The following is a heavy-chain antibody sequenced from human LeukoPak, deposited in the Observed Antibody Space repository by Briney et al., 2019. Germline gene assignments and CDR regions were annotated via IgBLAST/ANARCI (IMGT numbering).Heavy chain of an antibody. V-gene: IGHV4-61*08. CDR3: ARDVRYDFWSGYSHDYGMDV. J-gene: IGHJ6*02. CDR2: IYYSGST. D-gene: IGHD3-3*01. CDR1: GGSISSGGYY. Sequence: SETLSLTCTVSGGSISSGGYYWSWIRQPPGKGLEWIGYIYYSGSTNYNPSLKSRVTISVDTSKNQFSLKLSSVTAADTAVYYCARDVRYDFWSGYSHDYGMDVWGQGTTVTVSS.